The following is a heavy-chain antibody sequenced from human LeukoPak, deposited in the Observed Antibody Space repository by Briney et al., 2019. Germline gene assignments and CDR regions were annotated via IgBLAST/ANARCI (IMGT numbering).Heavy chain of an antibody. CDR2: ISHTGGS. Sequence: SETLSLTCTVSGGSISSGDYYWNWIRQPPGKGLEWIIYISHTGGSFYNPSLKSRVSMSVDRSKNQFSLNLNSVTAADTAVYYCARGTTGDLWFDPWGQGTLVTVSS. CDR1: GGSISSGDYY. V-gene: IGHV4-30-2*01. CDR3: ARGTTGDLWFDP. J-gene: IGHJ5*02. D-gene: IGHD7-27*01.